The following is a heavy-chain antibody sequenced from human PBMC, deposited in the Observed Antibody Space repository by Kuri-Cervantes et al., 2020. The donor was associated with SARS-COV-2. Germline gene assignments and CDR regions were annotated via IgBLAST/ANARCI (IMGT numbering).Heavy chain of an antibody. J-gene: IGHJ4*02. V-gene: IGHV3-21*01. CDR3: AREEGGELGEAFDY. Sequence: GESLKISCVASGFTFSGYSMNWIRQAPGKRLEWVASINSSSCYIYHADSVKGRLTISRDNAKTSLYLQMNSLKPEDTAVYYCAREEGGELGEAFDYWGQGAPVTVSS. D-gene: IGHD7-27*01. CDR2: INSSSCYI. CDR1: GFTFSGYS.